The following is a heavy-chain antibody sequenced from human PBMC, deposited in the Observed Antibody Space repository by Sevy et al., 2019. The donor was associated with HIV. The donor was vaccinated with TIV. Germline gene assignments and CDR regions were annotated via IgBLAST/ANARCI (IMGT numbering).Heavy chain of an antibody. D-gene: IGHD5-18*01. CDR3: TTRGGYSYGLFDY. CDR2: IKSKTDGGTT. Sequence: GSLRLSCAASGFTFSNAWMSWVRQAPGKGLEWVGRIKSKTDGGTTDYAAPVKGRFTISRDDSKNTLYLQMNSLKTEDTAVYYCTTRGGYSYGLFDYWGQGTLVTVSS. V-gene: IGHV3-15*01. J-gene: IGHJ4*02. CDR1: GFTFSNAW.